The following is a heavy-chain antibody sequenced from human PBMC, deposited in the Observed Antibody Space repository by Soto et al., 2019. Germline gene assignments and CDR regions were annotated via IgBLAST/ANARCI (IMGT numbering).Heavy chain of an antibody. CDR3: AKSPPAVAGYFDY. J-gene: IGHJ4*02. Sequence: QVQLVESGGGVVQPGRSLRLSCAASGFTFRSSGMHWVRQAPGKGLEWVAVTSYDGSSGYYADSVRGRFTISRDNSKNTLYLQMNSLRAEDTAVDYCAKSPPAVAGYFDYWGQGTLVTVSS. V-gene: IGHV3-30*18. CDR2: TSYDGSSG. CDR1: GFTFRSSG. D-gene: IGHD6-19*01.